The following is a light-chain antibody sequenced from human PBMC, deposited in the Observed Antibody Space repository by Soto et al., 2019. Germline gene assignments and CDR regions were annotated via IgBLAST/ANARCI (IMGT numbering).Light chain of an antibody. V-gene: IGLV2-14*01. CDR3: SSYTSRSRV. Sequence: QSALTQPASVSGSPGQSITISCTGTSSDVGGYNYVSWYQQYPGKAPKLMIYDVSNRPSGVSNRFSGSKSGNTASLTISGLQAEDEADYYCSSYTSRSRVFGGGTKLTVL. CDR2: DVS. CDR1: SSDVGGYNY. J-gene: IGLJ2*01.